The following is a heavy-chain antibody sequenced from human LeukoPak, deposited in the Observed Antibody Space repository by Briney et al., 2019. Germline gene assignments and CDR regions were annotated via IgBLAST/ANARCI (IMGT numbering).Heavy chain of an antibody. CDR1: GFTISTYS. J-gene: IGHJ4*02. D-gene: IGHD1-26*01. CDR2: ISSTSSYI. V-gene: IGHV3-21*01. CDR3: ARAPRGSGSYSDY. Sequence: PGGSLRLSCAASGFTISTYSMIWVRQAPGKGLEWVSYISSTSSYIYYADSVKGRFTISRDNAKNSLYLQMNSLRAEDTAVFYCARAPRGSGSYSDYWGQGTLVTVSS.